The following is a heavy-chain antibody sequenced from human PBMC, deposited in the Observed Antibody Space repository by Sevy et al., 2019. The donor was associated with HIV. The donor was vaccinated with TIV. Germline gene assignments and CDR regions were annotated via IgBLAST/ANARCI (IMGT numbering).Heavy chain of an antibody. D-gene: IGHD3-10*01. CDR3: ARETSSFGEGIYYGMDV. CDR1: GFTFSDYN. J-gene: IGHJ6*02. Sequence: GGSLRLSCAASGFTFSDYNMNWVRQAPGKGLEWVSSISSISNYIYYADSVKGRFTISRDNAKNSLYLQMNSLRAEDTAVYYCARETSSFGEGIYYGMDVWGQGTMVTVS. V-gene: IGHV3-21*01. CDR2: ISSISNYI.